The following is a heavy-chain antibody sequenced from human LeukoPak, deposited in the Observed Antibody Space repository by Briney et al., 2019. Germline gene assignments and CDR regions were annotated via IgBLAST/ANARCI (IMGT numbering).Heavy chain of an antibody. Sequence: SETLSLTCAVYGGSFSGYYWSWIRQLPGKGLEWIGEINHSGSTNYNPSLKSRVTISVDTSKNQFSLKLSSVTAADTAVYYCVQWELFDYWGQGTLVTVSS. CDR3: VQWELFDY. J-gene: IGHJ4*02. CDR1: GGSFSGYY. CDR2: INHSGST. V-gene: IGHV4-34*01. D-gene: IGHD1-26*01.